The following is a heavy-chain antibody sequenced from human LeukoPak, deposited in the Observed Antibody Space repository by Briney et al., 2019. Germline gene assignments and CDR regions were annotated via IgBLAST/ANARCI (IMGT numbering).Heavy chain of an antibody. CDR3: ASMWEGGY. V-gene: IGHV3-74*01. Sequence: GGSLRLSCAASGFTFSSYWMHWVRQAPGKGLVWVSRINSDGSSTSYADSVKGRFTISRDNAKNTLYLLMNSLRDEDAAVYFCASMWEGGYWGQGTLVTVSS. D-gene: IGHD1-26*01. J-gene: IGHJ4*02. CDR1: GFTFSSYW. CDR2: INSDGSST.